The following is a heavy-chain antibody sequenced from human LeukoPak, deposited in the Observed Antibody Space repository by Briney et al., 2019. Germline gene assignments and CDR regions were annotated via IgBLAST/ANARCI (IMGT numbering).Heavy chain of an antibody. CDR2: INHSGST. Sequence: PSETLSLTCAVYGGSFSGYYWSWIRQPPGKGLEWIGEINHSGSTNYNPSLKSRVTISVDTSKNQFSLKLSSVTAADTAVYYCARQVPWYYYYMDVWGKGTTVTVSS. V-gene: IGHV4-34*01. D-gene: IGHD4/OR15-4a*01. CDR3: ARQVPWYYYYMDV. J-gene: IGHJ6*03. CDR1: GGSFSGYY.